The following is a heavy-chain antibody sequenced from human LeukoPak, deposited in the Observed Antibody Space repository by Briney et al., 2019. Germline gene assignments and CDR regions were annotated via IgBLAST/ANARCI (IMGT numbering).Heavy chain of an antibody. CDR2: MYWDDDK. D-gene: IGHD3-3*01. CDR1: GFSLSTSGVG. V-gene: IGHV2-5*02. J-gene: IGHJ3*02. CDR3: AHRRGRVVGGVVVDAAFDI. Sequence: ESGPTLVKPTQTLTLTCTFSGFSLSTSGVGVGWIRQPPGKALELVALMYWDDDKRYSPSLETRLTITKDTSKSQVVLTLTNMDSVDTATYYCAHRRGRVVGGVVVDAAFDIWGQGTMVTVSS.